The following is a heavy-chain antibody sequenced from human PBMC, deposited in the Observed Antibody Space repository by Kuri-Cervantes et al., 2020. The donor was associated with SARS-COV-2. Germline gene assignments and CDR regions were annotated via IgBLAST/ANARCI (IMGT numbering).Heavy chain of an antibody. CDR1: GGSFSVYY. V-gene: IGHV4-34*01. Sequence: GSLRLSCAVYGGSFSVYYWSWIRQPPGKGLEWIGEINDSGSTNYNPSLKSRVTISVDTSKNQFSLKLSSVTAADTAVYYCARALPWDLRGNDAFDIWGQGTMVTVSS. CDR2: INDSGST. CDR3: ARALPWDLRGNDAFDI. D-gene: IGHD1-26*01. J-gene: IGHJ3*02.